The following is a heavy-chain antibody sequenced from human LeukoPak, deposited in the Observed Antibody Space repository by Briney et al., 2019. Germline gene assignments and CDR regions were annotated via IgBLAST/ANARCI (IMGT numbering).Heavy chain of an antibody. CDR3: ARHVHDYIWGSYRHGRYDY. D-gene: IGHD3-16*02. Sequence: SETLSLTCTVSGGSFSSSSYYWGWIRQPPGKGLEWIGSIYYSGSTYYNPSLKSRVTISVDTSKNQFSLKLSSVTAADTAVYYCARHVHDYIWGSYRHGRYDYWGQGTLVTVSS. CDR1: GGSFSSSSYY. J-gene: IGHJ4*02. V-gene: IGHV4-39*01. CDR2: IYYSGST.